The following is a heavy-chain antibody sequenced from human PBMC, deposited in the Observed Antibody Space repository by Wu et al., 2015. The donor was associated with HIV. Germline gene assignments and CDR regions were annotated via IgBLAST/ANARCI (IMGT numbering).Heavy chain of an antibody. CDR2: INPSGGST. Sequence: QVQLVQSGAEVKKPGASVKVSCKASGYTFTSYYMHWVRQAPGQGLEWMGIINPSGGSTSYAQKFQGRVTMTRDTSTSTVYMELSSLRSEDTAVYYCARDLRITMPHSAFDIWGQGTMVTVSS. CDR3: ARDLRITMPHSAFDI. V-gene: IGHV1-46*01. J-gene: IGHJ3*02. CDR1: GYTFTSYY. D-gene: IGHD3-10*01.